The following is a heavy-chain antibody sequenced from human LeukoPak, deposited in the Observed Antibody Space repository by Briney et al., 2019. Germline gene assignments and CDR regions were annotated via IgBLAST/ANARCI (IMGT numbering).Heavy chain of an antibody. CDR1: GFTFSTYG. CDR3: AKSPYYDSSGYHLPEYFQH. Sequence: GGSLRLSCAASGFTFSTYGMSWVRQAPGKGLEWVSAISGSGGSTYYADSVKGRFTISRDNSKNTLYLQMNSLRAEDTAVYYCAKSPYYDSSGYHLPEYFQHWGQGTLVTVSS. J-gene: IGHJ1*01. D-gene: IGHD3-22*01. V-gene: IGHV3-23*01. CDR2: ISGSGGST.